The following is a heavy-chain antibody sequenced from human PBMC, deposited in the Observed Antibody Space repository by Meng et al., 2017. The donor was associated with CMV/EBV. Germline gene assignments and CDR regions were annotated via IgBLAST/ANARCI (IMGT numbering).Heavy chain of an antibody. CDR1: GGTVSSYT. CDR2: IIPVVGIA. D-gene: IGHD6-13*01. V-gene: IGHV1-69*10. J-gene: IGHJ6*02. CDR3: ARDRVYSSTWLGSPETDYFHNGLDV. Sequence: SVKVSCKASGGTVSSYTISGVRQAPGQGLEWMGGIIPVVGIANYAQKFQGRVTITADKPRSTAYMELSSLRSDDTAVYYCARDRVYSSTWLGSPETDYFHNGLDVWGQGTAVTVSS.